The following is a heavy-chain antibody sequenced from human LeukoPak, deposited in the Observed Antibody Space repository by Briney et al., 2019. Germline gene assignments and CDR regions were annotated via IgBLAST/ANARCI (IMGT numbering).Heavy chain of an antibody. CDR1: GGSISSSSYY. CDR2: IYYSGST. Sequence: SETLSLTCTVSGGSISSSSYYWGWIRQPPGKGLEWIGSIYYSGSTYYNPSLKSRVTISVDTSKNQFSLKLSSVTAADTAVYYCARGSGGSSWSYYYYYYMDVWGKGTTVTVSS. V-gene: IGHV4-39*07. J-gene: IGHJ6*03. CDR3: ARGSGGSSWSYYYYYYMDV. D-gene: IGHD6-13*01.